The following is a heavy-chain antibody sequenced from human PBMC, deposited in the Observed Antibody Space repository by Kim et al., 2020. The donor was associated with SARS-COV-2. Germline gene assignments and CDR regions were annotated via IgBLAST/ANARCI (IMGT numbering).Heavy chain of an antibody. CDR1: GGSISSSSYY. CDR3: SSGRDFANDPAEYFQH. V-gene: IGHV4-39*01. Sequence: SETLSLTCTVSGGSISSSSYYWGWIRQPPGKGLEWIGSIYYSGSTYYNPSLKSRVTISVDTSKNQFSLKLSSVTAADTAVYYCSSGRDFANDPAEYFQHWGQGTLVTVSS. J-gene: IGHJ1*01. CDR2: IYYSGST. D-gene: IGHD3-22*01.